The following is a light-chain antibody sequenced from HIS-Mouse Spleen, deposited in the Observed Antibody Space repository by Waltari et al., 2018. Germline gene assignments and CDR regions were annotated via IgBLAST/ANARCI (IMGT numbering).Light chain of an antibody. CDR3: QQLNSYPPT. CDR1: QVISSY. J-gene: IGKJ1*01. V-gene: IGKV1-9*01. Sequence: DIQLTQSPSFMSASVGDRVTITCRASQVISSYLAWYQQKPGKAPQLLIYAASTLQSGVPSRFSGSGSGTEFTLTISSLQPEDFATYYCQQLNSYPPTFGQGTKVEIK. CDR2: AAS.